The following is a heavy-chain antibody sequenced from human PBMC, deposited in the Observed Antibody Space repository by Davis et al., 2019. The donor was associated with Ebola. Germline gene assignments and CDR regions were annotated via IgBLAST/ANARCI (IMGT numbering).Heavy chain of an antibody. V-gene: IGHV4-34*01. Sequence: SETLSLTCAVYGGSFSAYYWSWIRQPPGKGLEWIGSIHHSGSTYYNPSLKSRVTISLDTSKSQFSLEVTSVTAADTAVYYCARQIGCTGGVCYTAYWFDPWGQGTLVSVSS. CDR1: GGSFSAYY. D-gene: IGHD2-8*02. J-gene: IGHJ5*02. CDR2: IHHSGST. CDR3: ARQIGCTGGVCYTAYWFDP.